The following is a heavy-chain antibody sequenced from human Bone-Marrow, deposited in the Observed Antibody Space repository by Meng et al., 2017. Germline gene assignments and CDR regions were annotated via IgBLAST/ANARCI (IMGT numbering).Heavy chain of an antibody. D-gene: IGHD3-22*01. CDR1: GYTFTGYY. CDR2: INPNSGGT. CDR3: ARVPTYYYDSSGYYRSNDAFDI. Sequence: ASVKVSCKASGYTFTGYYMHWVRQAPGQGLEWMGWINPNSGGTNYSQKFQGRVTITRDTSASTAYMELSSLRSEDTAVYYCARVPTYYYDSSGYYRSNDAFDIWGQGTMVTVSS. J-gene: IGHJ3*02. V-gene: IGHV1-2*02.